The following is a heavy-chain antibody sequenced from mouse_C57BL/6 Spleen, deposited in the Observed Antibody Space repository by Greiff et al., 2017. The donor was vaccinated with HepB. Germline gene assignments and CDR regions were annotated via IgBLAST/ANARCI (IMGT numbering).Heavy chain of an antibody. CDR3: ARSRDPCSRRFSWFAY. Sequence: VQLQQSGAELMKPGASVKLSCKATGYTFTGYWIEWVKQRPGHGLEWIGEILPGSGSTNYNEKFKGKATFTADTSSNTAYIQLSSLTTEDSAIYYCARSRDPCSRRFSWFAYWGQGTLVTVSA. D-gene: IGHD1-1*01. J-gene: IGHJ3*01. CDR1: GYTFTGYW. V-gene: IGHV1-9*01. CDR2: ILPGSGST.